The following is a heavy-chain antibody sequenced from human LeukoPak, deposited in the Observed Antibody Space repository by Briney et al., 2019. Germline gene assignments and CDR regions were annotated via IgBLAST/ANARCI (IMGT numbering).Heavy chain of an antibody. CDR3: ARVGVGSGWYLLDY. D-gene: IGHD6-19*01. CDR1: GYTFTGYY. CDR2: INPNSGRT. J-gene: IGHJ4*02. Sequence: GASVKVSCQSSGYTFTGYYMHWVRQAPGQGLERMGWINPNSGRTNYAQKFQGKVTMTRDTSISTADMELNRLRSDDTAVYYCARVGVGSGWYLLDYWGQGTLVTVAS. V-gene: IGHV1-2*02.